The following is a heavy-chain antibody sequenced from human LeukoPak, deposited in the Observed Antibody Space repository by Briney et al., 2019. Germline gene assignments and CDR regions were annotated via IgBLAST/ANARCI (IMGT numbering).Heavy chain of an antibody. Sequence: PETLSLNCCVSGGSISNYFWTWFRQPPGKGLEWFGYIYSSGSTYYNPSLKSRVTISVDTSKNRFSLKLSTVTAADTAVYYCARRSGSFDYWGQGTLVTVSS. CDR3: ARRSGSFDY. CDR2: IYSSGST. V-gene: IGHV4-59*08. CDR1: GGSISNYF. J-gene: IGHJ4*02. D-gene: IGHD2-15*01.